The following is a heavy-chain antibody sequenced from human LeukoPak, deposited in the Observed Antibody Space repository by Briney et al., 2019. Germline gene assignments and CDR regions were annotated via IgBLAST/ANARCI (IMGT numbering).Heavy chain of an antibody. V-gene: IGHV4-39*01. Sequence: SETLSLTCTVSGGSTSSSSYYWGWIRQPPGKGLEWIGSIYYSGSTYYNPSLKSRVTISVDTSKNQFSLKLSSVTAADTAVYYCARHWDTAMVYFDYWGQGTLVTVSS. D-gene: IGHD5-18*01. J-gene: IGHJ4*02. CDR2: IYYSGST. CDR3: ARHWDTAMVYFDY. CDR1: GGSTSSSSYY.